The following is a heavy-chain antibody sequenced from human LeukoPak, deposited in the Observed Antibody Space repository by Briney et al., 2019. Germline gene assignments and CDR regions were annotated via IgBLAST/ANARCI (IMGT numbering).Heavy chain of an antibody. J-gene: IGHJ3*02. D-gene: IGHD6-13*01. CDR2: IKQDGSEK. CDR3: ARIIAAAGTGGHAFDI. CDR1: GFTFSSYW. V-gene: IGHV3-7*01. Sequence: GGSLRLSCAASGFTFSSYWMSWVRQAPGKGLEWVANIKQDGSEKYYVDSVKGRFTISRDNAKNSLYLQMNSLRAEDTAVYYCARIIAAAGTGGHAFDIWGQGTMVTVSS.